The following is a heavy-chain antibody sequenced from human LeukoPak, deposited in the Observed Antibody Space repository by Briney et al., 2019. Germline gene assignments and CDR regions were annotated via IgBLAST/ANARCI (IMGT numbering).Heavy chain of an antibody. D-gene: IGHD3-10*01. CDR3: AKSNGYGLVDI. Sequence: SETLSLTCAVNGGSFSGDFWSWIRQSPGKGLEWIGNIFYSGSTYYSPSLRSRVTISLDTSRNQFSLKLNSVTAADTAVYYCAKSNGYGLVDIWGQGTMVTVSS. V-gene: IGHV4-34*12. J-gene: IGHJ3*02. CDR1: GGSFSGDF. CDR2: IFYSGST.